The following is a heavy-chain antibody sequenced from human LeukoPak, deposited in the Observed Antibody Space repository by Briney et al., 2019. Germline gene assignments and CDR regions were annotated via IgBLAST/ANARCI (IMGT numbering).Heavy chain of an antibody. D-gene: IGHD5-24*01. J-gene: IGHJ4*02. Sequence: GGSLRLSCAASGFTFSSYDMHWVRQATGKGLEWVSAIGTAGDTYYPGSVKGRFTISRENAKNSLYLQMNSLRAGDAAVYYCARGRDGYVFDYWGQGTLVTVSS. V-gene: IGHV3-13*01. CDR1: GFTFSSYD. CDR2: IGTAGDT. CDR3: ARGRDGYVFDY.